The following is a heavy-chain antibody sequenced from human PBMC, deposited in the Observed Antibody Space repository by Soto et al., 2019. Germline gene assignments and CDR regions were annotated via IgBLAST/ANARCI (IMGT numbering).Heavy chain of an antibody. CDR2: IYYSGST. CDR3: ARRVGSCRGGTCYSIWFDL. Sequence: QVQLQESGPGLVKPSETLSLICTVSGGSISSYYWSWIRQPPGKGLEWIGYIYYSGSTNSNTSLKRRVLLAVDTAKNQFSLKLTSVTAADTAVYYCARRVGSCRGGTCYSIWFDLWGQGTLVTVSS. CDR1: GGSISSYY. V-gene: IGHV4-59*08. J-gene: IGHJ5*02. D-gene: IGHD2-15*01.